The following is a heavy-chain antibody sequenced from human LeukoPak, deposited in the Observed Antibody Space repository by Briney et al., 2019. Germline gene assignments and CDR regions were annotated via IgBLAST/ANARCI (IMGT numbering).Heavy chain of an antibody. CDR2: IGTIGDT. D-gene: IGHD2-21*01. Sequence: GGSLRLSCAASRFSFRHYDMHWVRQVAGKGMEGVSSIGTIGDTFYPGSVKGRLTISRENAKNSLYLQMNSLRAGDTAVYYCGRATVIGDVPVPGYMDVWGKGTTVTVSS. CDR1: RFSFRHYD. J-gene: IGHJ6*03. V-gene: IGHV3-13*01. CDR3: GRATVIGDVPVPGYMDV.